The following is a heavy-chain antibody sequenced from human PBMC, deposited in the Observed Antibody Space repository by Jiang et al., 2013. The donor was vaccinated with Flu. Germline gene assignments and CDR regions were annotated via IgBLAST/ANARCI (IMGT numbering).Heavy chain of an antibody. V-gene: IGHV4-39*01. CDR3: ARHPHGLGDPDSYYYALDV. CDR2: IYYSGST. Sequence: PGLVKPSETLSLTCTVSGVSISSTSYYWGWIRQPPGKGLEWIGTIYYSGSTYYNPSLKSRVTISVDTSKNQFSLRLRSVTAADTSVYYCARHPHGLGDPDSYYYALDVWGRGTTVTVSS. CDR1: GVSISSTSYY. D-gene: IGHD2-21*01. J-gene: IGHJ6*02.